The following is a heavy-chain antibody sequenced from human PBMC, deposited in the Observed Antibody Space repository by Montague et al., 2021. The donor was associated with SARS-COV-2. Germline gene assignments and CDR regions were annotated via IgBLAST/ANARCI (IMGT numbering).Heavy chain of an antibody. CDR2: IDWDDDK. CDR3: AREYSSGVYFDY. D-gene: IGHD6-19*01. CDR1: GFSLSTSGMC. V-gene: IGHV2-70*11. Sequence: PALVTPTQTLTLTCTFSGFSLSTSGMCVSWICQPPGKALEWLARIDWDDDKYYSTSLKTRLTISKDTSKNQVVLTMTNMDPVDTATYYCAREYSSGVYFDYWGQGTLVTVSS. J-gene: IGHJ4*02.